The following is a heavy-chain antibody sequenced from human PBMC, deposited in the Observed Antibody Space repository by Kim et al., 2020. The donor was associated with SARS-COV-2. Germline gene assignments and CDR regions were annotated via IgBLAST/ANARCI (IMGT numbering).Heavy chain of an antibody. Sequence: GGSLRLSCAASGFTFGDYAMHWVRQAPGKGLEWVSGISWNSGSIGYADSVKGRFTISRDNAKNSLYLQMNSLRAEDTALYYCAKGNEQLWPEDWFDPWGQGTLVTVSS. V-gene: IGHV3-9*01. D-gene: IGHD5-18*01. CDR1: GFTFGDYA. CDR3: AKGNEQLWPEDWFDP. J-gene: IGHJ5*02. CDR2: ISWNSGSI.